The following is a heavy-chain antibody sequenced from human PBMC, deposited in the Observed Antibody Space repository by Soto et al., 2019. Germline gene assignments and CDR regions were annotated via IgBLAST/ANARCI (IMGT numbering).Heavy chain of an antibody. CDR2: ISGSGGST. D-gene: IGHD2-2*02. CDR1: GFTFSSYA. Sequence: GALRLSCAASGFTFSSYAMSLVRQAPGKGLEWVSAISGSGGSTYYADSVKGRFTISRDNSKNTLYLQMNSLRAEDTAVYYCAKDYCSSTSCYSSVGAFDIWGQGTMVTVSS. CDR3: AKDYCSSTSCYSSVGAFDI. J-gene: IGHJ3*02. V-gene: IGHV3-23*01.